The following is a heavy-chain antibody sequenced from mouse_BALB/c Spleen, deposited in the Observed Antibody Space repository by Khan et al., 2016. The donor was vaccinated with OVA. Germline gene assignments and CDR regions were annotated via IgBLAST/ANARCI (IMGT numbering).Heavy chain of an antibody. CDR3: AREASSWDFSFPY. CDR2: INVDIADT. CDR1: GYTFTNYV. Sequence: VQLKESGPELVEPGASVKMSCKASGYTFTNYVIHWVKQKPGQGLEWIGYINVDIADTRYNEKFKGKATLTSDISSTTAYMDLSSLTSEDSAVYYCAREASSWDFSFPYWGQGTLVTVSA. V-gene: IGHV1S136*01. D-gene: IGHD4-1*01. J-gene: IGHJ3*01.